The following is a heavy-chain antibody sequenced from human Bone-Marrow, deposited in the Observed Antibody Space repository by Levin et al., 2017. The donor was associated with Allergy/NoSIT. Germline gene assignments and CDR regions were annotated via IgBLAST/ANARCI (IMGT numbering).Heavy chain of an antibody. D-gene: IGHD3-22*01. CDR3: AILTHYYDSSGPHSFDV. Sequence: GESLKISCEASGYIFTDHYIHWVRQAPGQGLEWVGWVNPKTGGTHYIQKFEGRVNMTRDASLSTAYMELSRLTSDDTAVYFCAILTHYYDSSGPHSFDVWGQGTMVTVTS. J-gene: IGHJ3*01. V-gene: IGHV1-2*02. CDR1: GYIFTDHY. CDR2: VNPKTGGT.